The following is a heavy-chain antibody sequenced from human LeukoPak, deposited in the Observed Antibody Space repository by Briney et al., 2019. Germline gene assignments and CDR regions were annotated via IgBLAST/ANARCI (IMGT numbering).Heavy chain of an antibody. Sequence: PGRSLRLSCTVSGFNFSDYAMRWVRQAPGKGLEWVGFIRSKAYGETTLYAATVKGRFTISRDDSKTVAYLQMNSLKTEDTGVYFCTRDYQLLPDWGQGTLVTVYS. CDR2: IRSKAYGETT. D-gene: IGHD2-2*01. J-gene: IGHJ4*02. V-gene: IGHV3-49*04. CDR1: GFNFSDYA. CDR3: TRDYQLLPD.